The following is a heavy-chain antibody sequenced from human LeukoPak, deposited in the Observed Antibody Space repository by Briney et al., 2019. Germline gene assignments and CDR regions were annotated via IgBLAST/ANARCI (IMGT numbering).Heavy chain of an antibody. CDR1: VFTFKTYG. CDR3: AKDQHIVGATSSFDY. J-gene: IGHJ4*02. D-gene: IGHD1-26*01. Sequence: GGSLRLSCAASVFTFKTYGMHWVRQAPGEGLEWVAVISYDGSNEYYADSVKGRFTISRDNSKNTLYLRMNSLRPEDTAVYYCAKDQHIVGATSSFDYWGQGTLVTVSS. V-gene: IGHV3-30*18. CDR2: ISYDGSNE.